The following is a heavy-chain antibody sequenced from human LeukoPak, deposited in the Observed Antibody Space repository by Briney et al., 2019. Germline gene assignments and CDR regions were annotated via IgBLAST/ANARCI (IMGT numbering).Heavy chain of an antibody. Sequence: GGSLRLSCAASGFTFSSYWMSWVRQAPGKGLEWVANIKQDGSEKYYVDSVKGRFTISRDNAKNTLYLQMNSLRAEDTAVYYCARDGSGYDSDLQHWGQGTLVTVSS. J-gene: IGHJ1*01. CDR1: GFTFSSYW. CDR3: ARDGSGYDSDLQH. D-gene: IGHD5-12*01. V-gene: IGHV3-7*01. CDR2: IKQDGSEK.